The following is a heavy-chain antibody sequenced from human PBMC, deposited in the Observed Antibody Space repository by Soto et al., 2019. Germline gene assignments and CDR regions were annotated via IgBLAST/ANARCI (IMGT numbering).Heavy chain of an antibody. Sequence: QVQLVQSGAEEKKPGASVKVSCKASGYTFTGYAVHWVRQAPGQRLEWMGWINAGNCNTKYSQKFQGRVTITRDTSASTAYMELSSLRSEDTAVYYCARAVAVPADFDYWGQGTLVTVSS. D-gene: IGHD6-19*01. CDR3: ARAVAVPADFDY. CDR2: INAGNCNT. V-gene: IGHV1-3*05. J-gene: IGHJ4*02. CDR1: GYTFTGYA.